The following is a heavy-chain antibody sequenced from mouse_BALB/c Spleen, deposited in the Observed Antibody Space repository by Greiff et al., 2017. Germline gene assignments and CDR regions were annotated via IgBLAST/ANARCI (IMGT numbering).Heavy chain of an antibody. CDR1: GFNIKDTY. V-gene: IGHV14-3*02. CDR3: ASPYYGSSDAMDY. D-gene: IGHD1-1*01. J-gene: IGHJ4*01. Sequence: EVQLQQSGAELVKPGASVKLSCTASGFNIKDTYMHWVKQRPEQGLEWIGRIDPANGNTKYDPKFQGKATITADTSSNTAYLQLSSLTSEDTAVYYCASPYYGSSDAMDYWGQGTSVTVSS. CDR2: IDPANGNT.